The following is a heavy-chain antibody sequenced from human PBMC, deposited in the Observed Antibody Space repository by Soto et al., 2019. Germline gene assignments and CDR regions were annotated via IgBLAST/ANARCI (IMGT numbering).Heavy chain of an antibody. CDR1: GGSISSGGYY. D-gene: IGHD3-22*01. Sequence: SETLSLTCTVSGGSISSGGYYWSWIRQPPGKGLEWIGYIYYSGSTYYNPSLKSRVIMSVDTSKNQFSLTLSSVTAADTAVYFWARTGLGWDSSGYYCVLNCDSYYYIDFWGQGATVTVSS. CDR2: IYYSGST. V-gene: IGHV4-30-4*01. J-gene: IGHJ6*03. CDR3: ARTGLGWDSSGYYCVLNCDSYYYIDF.